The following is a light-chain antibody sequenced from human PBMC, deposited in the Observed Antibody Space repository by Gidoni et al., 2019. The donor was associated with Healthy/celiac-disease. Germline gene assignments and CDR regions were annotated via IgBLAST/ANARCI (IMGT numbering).Light chain of an antibody. CDR2: DVS. CDR3: CSYAGSYTLV. Sequence: QSALTQPRSVSRSPGQSVTISCTGTSSDVGGYNYVSWYQHHPGKAPKLVIYDVSKRPSGVPDRFSGSKSGNTASLTISGLQAEDEVDYYCCSYAGSYTLVFGGGTKLTVL. J-gene: IGLJ2*01. V-gene: IGLV2-11*01. CDR1: SSDVGGYNY.